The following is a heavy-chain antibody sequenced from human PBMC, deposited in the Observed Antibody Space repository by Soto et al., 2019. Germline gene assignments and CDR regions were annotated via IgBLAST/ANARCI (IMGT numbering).Heavy chain of an antibody. J-gene: IGHJ4*02. Sequence: QVQLVQSGAEVKKPGSSVKVSCKASGGTFSSYSINWVRQAPGQGLEWMGEIIPILGTANYAQTFQGRVTITADESTSTAYMELSSLRSEDTAVYYCARDGGSHSGGIDYWGQGTLVNVSS. D-gene: IGHD1-26*01. CDR2: IIPILGTA. CDR1: GGTFSSYS. CDR3: ARDGGSHSGGIDY. V-gene: IGHV1-69*01.